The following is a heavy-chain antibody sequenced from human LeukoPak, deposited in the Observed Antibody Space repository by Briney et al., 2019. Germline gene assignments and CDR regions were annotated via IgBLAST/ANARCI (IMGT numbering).Heavy chain of an antibody. CDR2: ISPGGGTT. CDR3: AKSRSGSANWALRIFDN. CDR1: GFAFGSEA. J-gene: IGHJ4*02. D-gene: IGHD1-1*01. V-gene: IGHV3-23*01. Sequence: GGSLRLSCAVSGFAFGSEAMSWVRQSPARGLEWVASISPGGGTTYYADYVKGRFIISRDNSNNTLYVQMNSLRAEDTAVYYCAKSRSGSANWALRIFDNWGQGALVTVSS.